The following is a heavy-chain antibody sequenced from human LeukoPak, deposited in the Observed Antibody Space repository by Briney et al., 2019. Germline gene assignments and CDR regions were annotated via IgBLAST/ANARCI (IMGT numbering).Heavy chain of an antibody. CDR2: IRYDGSNK. D-gene: IGHD3-22*01. V-gene: IGHV3-30*02. CDR1: GFTFSNAW. J-gene: IGHJ4*02. CDR3: AKEEYSITMIVY. Sequence: GGSLRLSCAASGFTFSNAWMSWVRQAPGKGLEWVAFIRYDGSNKYYADSVRGRFTISRDNSKNTLYLQMNSLRAEDTAVYYCAKEEYSITMIVYWGQGTLVTVSS.